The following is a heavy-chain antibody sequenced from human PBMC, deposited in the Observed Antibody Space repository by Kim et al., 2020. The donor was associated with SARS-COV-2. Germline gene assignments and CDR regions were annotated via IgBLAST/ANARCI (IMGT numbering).Heavy chain of an antibody. CDR2: IYSGGST. J-gene: IGHJ4*02. D-gene: IGHD6-19*01. V-gene: IGHV3-53*04. Sequence: GGSLRLSCAASGFTVSSNYMSWVRQAPGKGLEWVSVIYSGGSTYYADSVKGRFTISRHNSKNTLYLQMNSLRAEDTAVYYCARGYSSGWSYYFDYWGQGTLGTVSS. CDR3: ARGYSSGWSYYFDY. CDR1: GFTVSSNY.